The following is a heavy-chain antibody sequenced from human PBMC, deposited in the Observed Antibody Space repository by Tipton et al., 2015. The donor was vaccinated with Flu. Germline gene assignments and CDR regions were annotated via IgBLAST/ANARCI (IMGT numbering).Heavy chain of an antibody. V-gene: IGHV4-39*02. CDR3: ARVENVRGRTWGMAYDI. Sequence: TLSLTCTVSGGSLRSDSDYWGWIRQPPGKGLEWIGNLYYTGTTHYNPSLKGRVTISPDTSRNQFPLRLSSATAADTALYFCARVENVRGRTWGMAYDIWGQGTMVTVSS. D-gene: IGHD7-27*01. CDR2: LYYTGTT. CDR1: GGSLRSDSDY. J-gene: IGHJ3*02.